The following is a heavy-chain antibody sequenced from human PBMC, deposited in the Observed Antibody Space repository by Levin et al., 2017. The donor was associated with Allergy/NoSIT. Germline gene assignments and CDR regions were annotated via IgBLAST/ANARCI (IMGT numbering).Heavy chain of an antibody. D-gene: IGHD2-15*01. CDR2: IYYSGST. CDR1: GASISSYH. Sequence: SSETLSLTCIVSGASISSYHWSWIRQPPGKGLEWIGYIYYSGSTNYNPSLKSRVTMSVDTSRNQFSLTLNSVTAADTAVYYCARDRVVASSGTYYYYGMAVWGQGTTVTVSS. CDR3: ARDRVVASSGTYYYYGMAV. V-gene: IGHV4-59*01. J-gene: IGHJ6*02.